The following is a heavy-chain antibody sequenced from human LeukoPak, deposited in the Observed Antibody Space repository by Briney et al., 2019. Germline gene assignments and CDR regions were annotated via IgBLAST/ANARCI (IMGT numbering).Heavy chain of an antibody. CDR3: ARLWRDY. CDR2: INHSGST. V-gene: IGHV4-34*01. D-gene: IGHD2-21*01. Sequence: PSETLSLTCAVDDESFSGYYWSWIRQPPGKGLEWIGEINHSGSTNYNPSLKSRVTISVDTSKNQFSLKLSSVTAADTAVYYCARLWRDYWGEGTLVTVSS. J-gene: IGHJ4*02. CDR1: DESFSGYY.